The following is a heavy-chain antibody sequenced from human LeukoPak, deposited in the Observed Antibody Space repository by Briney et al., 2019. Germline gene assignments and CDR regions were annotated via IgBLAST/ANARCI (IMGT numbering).Heavy chain of an antibody. J-gene: IGHJ4*01. CDR3: ARSPSSGWTPLDF. D-gene: IGHD6-19*01. Sequence: GGSLTLFCAASGFTFSGYFMTWVRQAPGKGLEWVANIKQAGSEKYYVDSVKGRFTISRDNDKNSLFLQMNSLRAEDTAVYFCARSPSSGWTPLDFWGPGTLVTVSS. CDR1: GFTFSGYF. CDR2: IKQAGSEK. V-gene: IGHV3-7*05.